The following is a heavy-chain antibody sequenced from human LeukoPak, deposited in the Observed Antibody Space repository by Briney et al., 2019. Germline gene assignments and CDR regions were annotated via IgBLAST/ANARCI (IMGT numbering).Heavy chain of an antibody. CDR1: GFTFSSYG. CDR2: ISYDGNNK. V-gene: IGHV3-30*18. CDR3: AKERYTYGSDPYFDY. D-gene: IGHD5-18*01. J-gene: IGHJ4*02. Sequence: GGSLRLSCAASGFTFSSYGMHWVRQAPGKGLEWVAVISYDGNNKYYADSVKGRFTISRDNSKNTLYLQMNSLRAEDTAVYYCAKERYTYGSDPYFDYWGQGTLVTVSS.